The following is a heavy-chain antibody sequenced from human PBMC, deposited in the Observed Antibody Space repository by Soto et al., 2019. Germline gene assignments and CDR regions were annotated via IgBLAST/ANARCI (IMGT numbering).Heavy chain of an antibody. D-gene: IGHD2-2*01. J-gene: IGHJ6*02. CDR1: GGTFSSYA. CDR2: IIPIFGTA. V-gene: IGHV1-69*06. CDR3: ASDCSSTSCKPSDYYYGMDV. Sequence: QVQLVQSGAEVKKPGSSVKVSCKASGGTFSSYAISWVRQAPGQGLEWMGGIIPIFGTANYAQKFQGRVTITADKSTSTAYMELSSLRSEDTAVYYCASDCSSTSCKPSDYYYGMDVWAKGPRSPSP.